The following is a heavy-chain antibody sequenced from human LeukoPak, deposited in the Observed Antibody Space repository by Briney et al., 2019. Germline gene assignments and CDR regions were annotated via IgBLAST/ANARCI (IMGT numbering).Heavy chain of an antibody. CDR1: GYTFTSYD. Sequence: ASVKVSCKASGYTFTSYDINWVRQATGQGLEWMGWMNPNSGNTGYAQKFQGRVSMTRDTSISTAYMELSSLGSEDTAVYYCARAATYYYDSSGYANWFDPWGQGTLVTVSS. J-gene: IGHJ5*02. D-gene: IGHD3-22*01. V-gene: IGHV1-8*01. CDR2: MNPNSGNT. CDR3: ARAATYYYDSSGYANWFDP.